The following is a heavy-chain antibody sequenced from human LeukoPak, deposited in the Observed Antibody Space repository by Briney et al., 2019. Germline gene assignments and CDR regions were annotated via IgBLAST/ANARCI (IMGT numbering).Heavy chain of an antibody. CDR1: GYSFTSYW. V-gene: IGHV5-51*01. J-gene: IGHJ4*02. CDR2: IYPGDSDT. D-gene: IGHD3-22*01. Sequence: GESLKISCKGSGYSFTSYWIGWVRQMPGKGLEWMGIIYPGDSDTRYSPSFQGQVTISADKSISTAYLQWSSLKASDTAMYYCAGAPRSYYDSSGYYYDYWGQGTLVTVSS. CDR3: AGAPRSYYDSSGYYYDY.